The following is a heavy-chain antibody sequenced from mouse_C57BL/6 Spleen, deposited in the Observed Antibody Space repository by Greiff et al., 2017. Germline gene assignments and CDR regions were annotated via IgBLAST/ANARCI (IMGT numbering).Heavy chain of an antibody. Sequence: QVQLQQSGAELARPGASVKLSCKASGYTFTSYGISWVKQRTGQGLEWIGEIYPRSGNTYYNEKFKGKATLTADKSSSTAYMELRSLTSEDSAVYFCARPHYYGSSYDGFDYWGQGTTLTVSS. J-gene: IGHJ2*01. D-gene: IGHD1-1*01. CDR1: GYTFTSYG. CDR3: ARPHYYGSSYDGFDY. CDR2: IYPRSGNT. V-gene: IGHV1-81*01.